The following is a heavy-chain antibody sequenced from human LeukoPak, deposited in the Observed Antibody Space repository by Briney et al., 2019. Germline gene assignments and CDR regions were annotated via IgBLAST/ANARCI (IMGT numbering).Heavy chain of an antibody. CDR2: ISAFNGIT. CDR1: GYSFTSFG. J-gene: IGHJ5*02. Sequence: ASVKVSCTTSGYSFTSFGISWVRQAPGQGLEWMGWISAFNGITNYAQKVQDRINVTTDTSSSTAYMELTSLTSDDTAVYYCARDRYGSGSWWDSWGQGTLVIVSS. CDR3: ARDRYGSGSWWDS. D-gene: IGHD3-10*01. V-gene: IGHV1-18*01.